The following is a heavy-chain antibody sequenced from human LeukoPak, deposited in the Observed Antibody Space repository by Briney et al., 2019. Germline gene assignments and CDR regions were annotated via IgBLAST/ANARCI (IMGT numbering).Heavy chain of an antibody. CDR3: ARRSYSRGYCLMDY. CDR1: GGSISSYF. J-gene: IGHJ4*02. Sequence: SETLSLTCTVSGGSISSYFWSWIRQPPGKGLEWIGYIYNSGSTNYNPSLKSRVTISVDTSKNQFSLKLSSVTAADTAVYYCARRSYSRGYCLMDYWGQGTLVTVSS. CDR2: IYNSGST. V-gene: IGHV4-59*01. D-gene: IGHD3-22*01.